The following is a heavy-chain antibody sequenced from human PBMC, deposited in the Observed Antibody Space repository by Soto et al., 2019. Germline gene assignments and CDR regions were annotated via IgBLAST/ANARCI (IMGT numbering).Heavy chain of an antibody. CDR2: IDPSDSYT. D-gene: IGHD1-26*01. CDR1: GYSFTSYW. V-gene: IGHV5-10-1*01. J-gene: IGHJ6*02. Sequence: PGESLKISCKGSGYSFTSYWISWVRQMPGKGLEWMGRIDPSDSYTNYSPSFQGHVTISADKSISTAYLQWSSLKASDTAMYYCARSLVGAHYYYGMAVWGQGTTVTV. CDR3: ARSLVGAHYYYGMAV.